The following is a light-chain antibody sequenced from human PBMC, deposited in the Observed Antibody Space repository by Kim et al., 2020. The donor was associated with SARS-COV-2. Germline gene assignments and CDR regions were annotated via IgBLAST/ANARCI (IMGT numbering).Light chain of an antibody. CDR2: DSS. V-gene: IGKV1-16*02. CDR3: QQYHTYPYS. Sequence: DIQMTQSPSSLSASVGDRVTITCRASQHISNYLAWFQQKPGKAPKSLIYDSSSLQSGVPSKFSGTGYGTDFTLTISSLQPEDFATYYCQQYHTYPYSFGQGTNLEI. J-gene: IGKJ2*03. CDR1: QHISNY.